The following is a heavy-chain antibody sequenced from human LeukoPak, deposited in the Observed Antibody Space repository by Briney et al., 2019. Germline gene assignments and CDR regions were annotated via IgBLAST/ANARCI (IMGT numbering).Heavy chain of an antibody. J-gene: IGHJ5*02. CDR1: GGSISSYY. CDR2: IYYSGST. V-gene: IGHV4-59*08. D-gene: IGHD6-13*01. Sequence: SETPSLTCTVSGGSISSYYWSWIRQPPGEGLEWIGSIYYSGSTYYNPSLKSRVTISVDTSKNQFSLKLSSVTAADTAVYYCAVGSGYSKYRWFDPWGQGTLVTVSS. CDR3: AVGSGYSKYRWFDP.